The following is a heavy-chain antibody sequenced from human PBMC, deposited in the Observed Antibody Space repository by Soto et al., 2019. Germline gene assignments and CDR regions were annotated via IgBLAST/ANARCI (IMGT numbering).Heavy chain of an antibody. CDR3: AREVMEAGDTDAFDI. Sequence: QVQLQESGPGLVKPSQTLSLTCTVSGGSISSGNQYWSWIRQHPEKGLGWIGYISYAGTTHYNPSLGSRVTISIDTSKNQFSLKVSSVTAADTAVFYCAREVMEAGDTDAFDIWGQGTVVTVSA. CDR2: ISYAGTT. D-gene: IGHD6-13*01. J-gene: IGHJ3*02. V-gene: IGHV4-31*03. CDR1: GGSISSGNQY.